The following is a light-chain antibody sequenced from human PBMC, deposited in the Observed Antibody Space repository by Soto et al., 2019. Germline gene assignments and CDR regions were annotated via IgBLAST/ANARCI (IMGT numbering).Light chain of an antibody. J-gene: IGKJ1*01. CDR1: QSISSSF. Sequence: EIVLTQSPGTLSLSPGERATLSCRASQSISSSFLAWYQQKPGQAPRLLIYGVSRRATGIPDRLSGSGSGTDFTLTISRLEPEDFAVYYCQQYDSSRTFGQGTKV. CDR3: QQYDSSRT. V-gene: IGKV3-20*01. CDR2: GVS.